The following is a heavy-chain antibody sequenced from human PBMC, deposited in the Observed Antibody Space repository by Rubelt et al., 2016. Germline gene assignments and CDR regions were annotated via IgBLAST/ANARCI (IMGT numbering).Heavy chain of an antibody. J-gene: IGHJ4*02. CDR2: IYSGGST. CDR3: ARESLGYCSGGSCYSVDY. V-gene: IGHV3-66*01. CDR1: GFTVSSNY. Sequence: EVQLVESGGGLVQPGGSLRISCAASGFTVSSNYMSWVRQAPGKGLEWVSVIYSGGSTYYADSVKGRFSLSRVNSKNTLYLQMNSLRAEDTAVYYCARESLGYCSGGSCYSVDYWGQGTLVTVSS. D-gene: IGHD2-15*01.